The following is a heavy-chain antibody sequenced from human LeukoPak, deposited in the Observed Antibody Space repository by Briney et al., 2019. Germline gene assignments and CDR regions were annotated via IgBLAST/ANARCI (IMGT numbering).Heavy chain of an antibody. Sequence: SETLSLTCTVSGGSISSYYWSWIRQPPGKGLEWIGYIYYSESTNYNPSLKSRVTISIDTSKNQFSLKLSSVTATDTAVYYCARSGYSSGWYVHYFDYWGQGTLVTVSS. CDR3: ARSGYSSGWYVHYFDY. J-gene: IGHJ4*02. V-gene: IGHV4-59*08. D-gene: IGHD6-19*01. CDR1: GGSISSYY. CDR2: IYYSEST.